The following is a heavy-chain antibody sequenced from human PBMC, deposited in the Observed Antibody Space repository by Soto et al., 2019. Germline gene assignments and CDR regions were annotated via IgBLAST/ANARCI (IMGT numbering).Heavy chain of an antibody. J-gene: IGHJ4*02. CDR2: IYYSGST. CDR1: GGSISSYY. Sequence: PSDTLSLTSTGAGGSISSYYLSWIRQPPGKGLEWIGYIYYSGSTNYNPSLKSRVTISVDTSKNQFSLKLSSVTAADTAVYYCARLTSVAGIDYWVQGTLVTVSS. D-gene: IGHD6-19*01. V-gene: IGHV4-59*01. CDR3: ARLTSVAGIDY.